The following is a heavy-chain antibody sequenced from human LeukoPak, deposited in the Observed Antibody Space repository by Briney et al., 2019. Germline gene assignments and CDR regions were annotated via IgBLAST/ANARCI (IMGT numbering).Heavy chain of an antibody. Sequence: PGGSLRLSCAASGFIFSNAWMSWVRQAPGKGLEWVGRIKSKTDGGTTDYAVPVKGRFTISRDDSTNTLYLQMNSLKSEDTAVYYCTTYGSGRKFDYWGQGILVTVSS. CDR1: GFIFSNAW. CDR3: TTYGSGRKFDY. J-gene: IGHJ4*02. CDR2: IKSKTDGGTT. D-gene: IGHD3-10*01. V-gene: IGHV3-15*01.